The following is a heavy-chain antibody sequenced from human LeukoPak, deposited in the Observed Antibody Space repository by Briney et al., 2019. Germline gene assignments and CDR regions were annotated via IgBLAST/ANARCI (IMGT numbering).Heavy chain of an antibody. CDR1: AFTLSSYD. Sequence: GGSLRLSCAASAFTLSSYDINWVRQAPGEGLEWVSYISRSGTTIYYAASVRGRFTISRDNAKNSVYLQMDSLRADDTAVYFCAGAIIGYYHYWVQGTLVTVSS. CDR2: ISRSGTTI. D-gene: IGHD3-22*01. V-gene: IGHV3-48*03. J-gene: IGHJ4*02. CDR3: AGAIIGYYHY.